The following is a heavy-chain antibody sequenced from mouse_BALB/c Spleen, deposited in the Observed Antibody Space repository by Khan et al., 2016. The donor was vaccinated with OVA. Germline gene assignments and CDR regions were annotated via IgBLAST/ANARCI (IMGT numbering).Heavy chain of an antibody. D-gene: IGHD2-5*01. CDR2: INTHSGVP. J-gene: IGHJ4*01. CDR3: ARGGAAFYRNYGGAMDY. Sequence: QIQLVQSGPELKKPGETVRISCKASGYTFTTAGMQWVQKMPGKGLKWIGWINTHSGVPKYAEDFKGRFAFSLETSASTVYLQITNLKNEDTATXFCARGGAAFYRNYGGAMDYGGQGTSVTVSS. V-gene: IGHV9-4*02. CDR1: GYTFTTAG.